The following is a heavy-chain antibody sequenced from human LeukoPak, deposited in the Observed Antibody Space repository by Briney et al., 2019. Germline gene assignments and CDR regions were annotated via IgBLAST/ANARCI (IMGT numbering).Heavy chain of an antibody. Sequence: PGGSLRLSCAASGFTFSSYSMNWVRQAPGKGLEWVSSISSSSSYIYYADSVTGRFTISRDNAKNSLYLQMNSLRAEDTAVYYCARATATYDDILSDAFDIWGQGTMVTVSS. V-gene: IGHV3-21*01. CDR2: ISSSSSYI. J-gene: IGHJ3*02. CDR3: ARATATYDDILSDAFDI. D-gene: IGHD3-9*01. CDR1: GFTFSSYS.